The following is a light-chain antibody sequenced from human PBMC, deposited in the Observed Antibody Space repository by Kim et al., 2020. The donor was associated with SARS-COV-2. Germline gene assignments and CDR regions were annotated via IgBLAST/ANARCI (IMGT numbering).Light chain of an antibody. Sequence: EIVMKQSPATLSVSPGDAVTLSCTASQSATSNLAWYQQKRGQSPTLLIYGASTGAAGVPARFSGRGFGTEFTFTISSLQSEDVAVYYCQQYDNWPPYTFGQGTKLEI. V-gene: IGKV3-15*01. J-gene: IGKJ2*01. CDR2: GAS. CDR1: QSATSN. CDR3: QQYDNWPPYT.